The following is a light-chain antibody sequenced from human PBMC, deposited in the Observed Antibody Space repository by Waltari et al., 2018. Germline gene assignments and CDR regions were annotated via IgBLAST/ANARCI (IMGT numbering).Light chain of an antibody. Sequence: QSALTQPTAVSGSPGQTITIPCTGTSSDVGSQNLVSWYQASPGKAPKLLIYEDTKRPSGSSDRFSGSKSGNTASLTISGLQAEDEADYYCCSYAGRRTLVFGGGTKVTVL. CDR3: CSYAGRRTLV. CDR2: EDT. J-gene: IGLJ3*02. CDR1: SSDVGSQNL. V-gene: IGLV2-23*01.